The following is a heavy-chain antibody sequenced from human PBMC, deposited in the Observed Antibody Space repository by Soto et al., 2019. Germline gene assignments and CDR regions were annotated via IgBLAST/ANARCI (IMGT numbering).Heavy chain of an antibody. CDR3: AKGGYCTNGVCYNGVPFAP. Sequence: GSLRLSCAASGFTFSSYAMSWVRQAPGKGLEWVSAISDSGGSTYYADSVKGRFTISRDNSKNTLYLQMNSLRAEDTAVYYCAKGGYCTNGVCYNGVPFAPWGQG. V-gene: IGHV3-23*01. D-gene: IGHD2-8*01. CDR1: GFTFSSYA. CDR2: ISDSGGST. J-gene: IGHJ5*02.